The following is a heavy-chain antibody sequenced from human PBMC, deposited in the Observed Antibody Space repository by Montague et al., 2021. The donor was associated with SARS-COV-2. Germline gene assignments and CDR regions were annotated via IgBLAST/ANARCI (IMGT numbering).Heavy chain of an antibody. CDR1: GGSISRNSYY. CDR2: IFSSGST. D-gene: IGHD1/OR15-1a*01. Sequence: SETLSLTFPVSGGSISRNSYYWGWIRQPPGKGLEWIGSIFSSGSTNYSPSLKSRVTISVDTSKNQFSLKLSSVTAADTAVYYCARLGFGWNNWGMREFYFDYWGQGTLVTVSS. CDR3: ARLGFGWNNWGMREFYFDY. V-gene: IGHV4-39*01. J-gene: IGHJ4*02.